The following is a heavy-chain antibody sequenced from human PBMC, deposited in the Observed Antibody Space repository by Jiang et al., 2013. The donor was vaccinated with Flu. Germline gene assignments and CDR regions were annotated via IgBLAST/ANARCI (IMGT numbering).Heavy chain of an antibody. V-gene: IGHV1-46*01. CDR1: GYTLSSHY. CDR2: INPNVDST. Sequence: SGAEVKEPGASVKISCTASGYTLSSHYIHWVRQAPGQGLEWMGIINPNVDSTNYARKFQGRVTMTGDTSTNTVYMELTSLRSEDAAVYFCARQRPLPDFWGQGTLVTVSS. J-gene: IGHJ4*02. D-gene: IGHD6-25*01. CDR3: ARQRPLPDF.